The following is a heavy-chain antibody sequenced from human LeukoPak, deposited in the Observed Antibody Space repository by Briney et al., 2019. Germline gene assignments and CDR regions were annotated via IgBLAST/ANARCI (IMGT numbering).Heavy chain of an antibody. CDR3: ASRSSSFYYYYGMDV. J-gene: IGHJ6*02. CDR1: GGSISSGGYS. D-gene: IGHD2-2*01. V-gene: IGHV4-30-2*01. Sequence: SETLSLTCAVSGGSISSGGYSWSWIRQPPGKGLEWIGYIYHSGSTYYNPSLKSRVTISVDRFKNQFSLKLSSVTAADTAVYYCASRSSSFYYYYGMDVWGQGTTVTVSS. CDR2: IYHSGST.